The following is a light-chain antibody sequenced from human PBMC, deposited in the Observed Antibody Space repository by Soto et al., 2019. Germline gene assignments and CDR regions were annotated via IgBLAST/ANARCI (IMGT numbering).Light chain of an antibody. CDR2: SAS. Sequence: ELVLTQSPGTLSLSPGERATLSCRASQFVSRSYLAWYQQRPGQGPRLLIHSASSMAAGIPDRFSGSESGTDFTLTLSILEPADFAAYDFPQYDTSPLAFGGGTLVEIK. J-gene: IGKJ4*01. CDR3: PQYDTSPLA. CDR1: QFVSRSY. V-gene: IGKV3-20*01.